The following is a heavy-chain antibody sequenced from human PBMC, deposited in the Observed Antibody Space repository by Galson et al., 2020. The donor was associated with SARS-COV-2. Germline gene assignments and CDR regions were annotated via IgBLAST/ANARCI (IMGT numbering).Heavy chain of an antibody. V-gene: IGHV3-9*01. CDR2: ISWNSGSI. CDR3: AKDIGYSGYGHGDY. D-gene: IGHD5-12*01. CDR1: GFTFDDYA. J-gene: IGHJ4*02. Sequence: TGGSLRLSCAASGFTFDDYAMHWVRQAPGKGLEWVSGISWNSGSIGYADSVKGRFTISRDNAKNSLYLQMNSLRAEDTALYYCAKDIGYSGYGHGDYWGQGTLVTVSS.